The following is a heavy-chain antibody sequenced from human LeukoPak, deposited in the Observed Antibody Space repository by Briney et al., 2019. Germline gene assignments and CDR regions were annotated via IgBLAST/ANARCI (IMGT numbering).Heavy chain of an antibody. Sequence: ASVKVSCKASGYTFIDYAMNWVRQAPGQGLEWMGWIKTNTGNPTYAQGFTGRFVLSLDTSVSTAYLQISDLKAEDSAVYYCGRGREGVYCYGMDVWGQGTTVTVSS. J-gene: IGHJ6*02. V-gene: IGHV7-4-1*02. CDR1: GYTFIDYA. CDR2: IKTNTGNP. CDR3: GRGREGVYCYGMDV.